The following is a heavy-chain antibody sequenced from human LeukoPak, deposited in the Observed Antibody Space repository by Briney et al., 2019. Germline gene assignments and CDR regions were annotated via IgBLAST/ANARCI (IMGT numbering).Heavy chain of an antibody. CDR1: GFTFSSYSSYW. V-gene: IGHV3-74*01. Sequence: LAGGSLRLSCVASGFTFSSYSSYWMNWVRQAPGKGLVWVSRINSDGTYTTYADSVKGRFTISRDNAKNTLYLQMNSLTAEDTAMYFCARERCIGTSCSRGMDVWGQGTTVTVSS. J-gene: IGHJ6*02. CDR3: ARERCIGTSCSRGMDV. D-gene: IGHD2-2*01. CDR2: INSDGTYT.